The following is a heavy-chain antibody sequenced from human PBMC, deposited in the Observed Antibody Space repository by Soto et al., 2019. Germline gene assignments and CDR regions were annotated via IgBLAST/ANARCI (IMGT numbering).Heavy chain of an antibody. Sequence: QVQLVQSGAEVKKPGSSVKVSCKASGGTFSSYAINWVRQAPGQGLEWMGGIIPIFGTANYAQKFQGRVTIAADESTSTAYMELSSLRSEDTAVYYCAVGGGDCYCYYCGMDVWGQGTPVTVSS. D-gene: IGHD2-21*02. CDR2: IIPIFGTA. J-gene: IGHJ6*02. CDR3: AVGGGDCYCYYCGMDV. V-gene: IGHV1-69*12. CDR1: GGTFSSYA.